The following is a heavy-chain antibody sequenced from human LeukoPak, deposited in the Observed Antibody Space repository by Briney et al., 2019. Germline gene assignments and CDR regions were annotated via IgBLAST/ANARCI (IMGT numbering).Heavy chain of an antibody. CDR2: IYTSGST. CDR1: GGSISSYY. J-gene: IGHJ4*02. V-gene: IGHV4-4*09. Sequence: SETLSLTCTVSGGSISSYYRSWIRQPPGKGLEWIGYIYTSGSTNYNPSLKSRVTISVDTSKNQFSLKLSSVTAADTAVYYCARSSRYYDSSGYYYSLPFDYWGQGTLVTVSS. CDR3: ARSSRYYDSSGYYYSLPFDY. D-gene: IGHD3-22*01.